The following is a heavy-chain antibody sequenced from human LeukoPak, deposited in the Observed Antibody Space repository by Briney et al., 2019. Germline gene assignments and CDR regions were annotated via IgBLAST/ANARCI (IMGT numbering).Heavy chain of an antibody. CDR2: ISAYNGNT. V-gene: IGHV1-18*04. CDR3: AGGEGGYSYGYY. Sequence: WASVKVSCKASGYTFTSYVISWVRQAPGQGLEWMEWISAYNGNTNYAQKLQGRVTMTTDTSTSTAYMELRSLRSDDTAVYYCAGGEGGYSYGYYWGQGTLVTVSS. D-gene: IGHD5-18*01. J-gene: IGHJ4*02. CDR1: GYTFTSYV.